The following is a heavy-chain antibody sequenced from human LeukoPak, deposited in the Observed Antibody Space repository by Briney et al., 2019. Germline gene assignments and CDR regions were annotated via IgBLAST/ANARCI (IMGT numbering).Heavy chain of an antibody. D-gene: IGHD3-10*01. J-gene: IGHJ4*02. Sequence: ASVKVSCKASGYTFTSYAMNWVRQAPGQRLEWMGWISTNTGNPTYAQGFTGRFVFSLDTSVSTAYLQISSLKAEDTAVYYCARVMVRGVINIGYWGQGTLVTVSS. V-gene: IGHV7-4-1*02. CDR3: ARVMVRGVINIGY. CDR1: GYTFTSYA. CDR2: ISTNTGNP.